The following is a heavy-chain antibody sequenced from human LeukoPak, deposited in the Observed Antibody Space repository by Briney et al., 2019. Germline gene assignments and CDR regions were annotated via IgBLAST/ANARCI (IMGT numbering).Heavy chain of an antibody. CDR2: INSDGSGT. Sequence: PGGSLRLSCATSGFXLSSLWIHWVRQAQGKGQVWVSSINSDGSGTSYADSVKGRSTVSRDNAKNTLDLETSSLRAEDTAVYYCARGGSGSALAFDMWGQGTMVIVSS. D-gene: IGHD3-10*01. V-gene: IGHV3-74*01. J-gene: IGHJ3*02. CDR3: ARGGSGSALAFDM. CDR1: GFXLSSLW.